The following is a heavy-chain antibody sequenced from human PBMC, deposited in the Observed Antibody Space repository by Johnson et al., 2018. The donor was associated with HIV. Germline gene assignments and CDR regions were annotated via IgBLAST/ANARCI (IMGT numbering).Heavy chain of an antibody. CDR3: TTGISWFGAITFDI. J-gene: IGHJ3*02. CDR2: IKSKTEGGTT. CDR1: GFIFSNAG. Sequence: VQLVESGGGLVQPGGSLRLSCVASGFIFSNAGMSWVRQAPGKGLEWVGRIKSKTEGGTTDSAAPVKGRFTISRDDSKNTLYLQMNSLKTEDTAVYYCTTGISWFGAITFDIWGQGTMVTVSS. D-gene: IGHD3-10*01. V-gene: IGHV3-15*01.